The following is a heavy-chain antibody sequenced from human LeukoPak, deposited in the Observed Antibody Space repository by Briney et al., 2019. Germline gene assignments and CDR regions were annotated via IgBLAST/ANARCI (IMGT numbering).Heavy chain of an antibody. CDR2: IYYSGST. CDR3: ARRPTTVTTGYYYYYMDV. D-gene: IGHD4-17*01. J-gene: IGHJ6*03. Sequence: PSETLSLTCTVSGGSISSYYWSWIRQPPGKGLEWIGYIYYSGSTNYNPSLKSRVTISVDTSKNQFSLKLGSVTAADTAVYYCARRPTTVTTGYYYYYMDVWGKGTTVTVSS. CDR1: GGSISSYY. V-gene: IGHV4-59*08.